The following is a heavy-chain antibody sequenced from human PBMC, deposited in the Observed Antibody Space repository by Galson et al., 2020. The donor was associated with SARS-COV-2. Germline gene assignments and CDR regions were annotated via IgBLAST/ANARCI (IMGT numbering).Heavy chain of an antibody. Sequence: GGSLRLSCKGSGYSFTSYWIGWVRQMPGKGLEWMGIIYPGDSATRYSPSFQGQVTISADKSISTAYLQWSSLKASDTAMYYCARRSSYYDSSGYYVDYWGQGTLVTVSS. CDR2: IYPGDSAT. V-gene: IGHV5-51*01. D-gene: IGHD3-22*01. J-gene: IGHJ4*02. CDR3: ARRSSYYDSSGYYVDY. CDR1: GYSFTSYW.